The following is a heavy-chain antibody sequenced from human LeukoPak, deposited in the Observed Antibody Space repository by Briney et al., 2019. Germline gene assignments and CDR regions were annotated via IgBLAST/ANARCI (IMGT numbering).Heavy chain of an antibody. V-gene: IGHV1-3*01. CDR2: INAGNGKT. CDR1: QYAFTDYA. D-gene: IGHD3-3*01. J-gene: IGHJ4*02. CDR3: ARGPYDFWSGYYTHPSGY. Sequence: GASVKVSCKASQYAFTDYAVHWVRQAPGQRLEWMGWINAGNGKTKYSQSFQGRITITRDTSATTAYMELTSLTSEDTAVYYCARGPYDFWSGYYTHPSGYWGQGTLVTVSS.